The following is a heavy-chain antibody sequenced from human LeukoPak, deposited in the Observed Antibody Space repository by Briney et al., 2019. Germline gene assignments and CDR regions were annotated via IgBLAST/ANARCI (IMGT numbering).Heavy chain of an antibody. V-gene: IGHV3-74*01. CDR1: GFTXXXHW. CDR3: ATTRFVGSALDY. Sequence: LXXAXSGFTXXXHWMXWVRQGPGKGQVWVSRIGSDGSITSYADSVKGRFTISRDNAKNTLYLQMNSLRAEDTAVYYCATTRFVGSALDYWGQGTLVTVSS. D-gene: IGHD1-26*01. J-gene: IGHJ4*02. CDR2: IGSDGSIT.